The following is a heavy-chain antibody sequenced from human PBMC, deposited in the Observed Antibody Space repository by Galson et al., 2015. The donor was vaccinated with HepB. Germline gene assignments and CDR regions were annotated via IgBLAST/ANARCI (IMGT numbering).Heavy chain of an antibody. D-gene: IGHD5-18*01. CDR1: GFTVSSNY. Sequence: SLRLSCAASGFTVSSNYMSWVRQAPGKGLEWVSVIYSGGSTYYADSVKGRFTISRDNSKNTLYLQMNSLRAEDTAVYYCARVGYSYGYLSHLDYWGQGTLVTVSS. V-gene: IGHV3-66*01. CDR3: ARVGYSYGYLSHLDY. CDR2: IYSGGST. J-gene: IGHJ4*02.